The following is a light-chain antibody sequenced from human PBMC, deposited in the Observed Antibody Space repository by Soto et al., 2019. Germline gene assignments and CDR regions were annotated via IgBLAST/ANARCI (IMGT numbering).Light chain of an antibody. CDR1: QSISRW. V-gene: IGKV1-5*01. J-gene: IGKJ1*01. CDR3: QHYTTSSPTWT. Sequence: DIQMTPSPSTLSASVVDRVIITCRASQSISRWLAWYQQKPGKAPKVLIYDASSLQSGVPSRFSGSGSGTKFTLTISSLQPDDFATYYCQHYTTSSPTWTFGQGTKVDIK. CDR2: DAS.